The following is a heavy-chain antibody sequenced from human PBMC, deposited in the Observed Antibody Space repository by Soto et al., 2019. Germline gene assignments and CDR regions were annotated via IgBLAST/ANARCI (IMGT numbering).Heavy chain of an antibody. V-gene: IGHV3-13*01. CDR1: GFTFSSHD. Sequence: EVQLVESGGGLVQPGGSLRLSCAASGFTFSSHDMHWVRQVTGKGLEWVSGIDSAGDAKYPASVKGRFTISGENAKNSVHLKMNSLRAGDTAVYYCARGGIRGVSWNWFDTWGQGTLVTVSS. CDR3: ARGGIRGVSWNWFDT. J-gene: IGHJ5*02. D-gene: IGHD3-10*01. CDR2: IDSAGDA.